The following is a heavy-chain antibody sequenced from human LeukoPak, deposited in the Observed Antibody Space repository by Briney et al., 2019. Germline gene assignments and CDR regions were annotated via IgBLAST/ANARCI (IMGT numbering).Heavy chain of an antibody. V-gene: IGHV4-31*03. Sequence: SQTLSLTCTVSGGSISSGGYYWSWIRQHPGKGLEWIGYIYYSGDTYYNPSLRSRVSISLDTSKNQFSLKLSSVTAADTAMYYCARDYGNNWFDPWGQGTLVTVSA. CDR3: ARDYGNNWFDP. CDR2: IYYSGDT. J-gene: IGHJ5*02. CDR1: GGSISSGGYY. D-gene: IGHD4-17*01.